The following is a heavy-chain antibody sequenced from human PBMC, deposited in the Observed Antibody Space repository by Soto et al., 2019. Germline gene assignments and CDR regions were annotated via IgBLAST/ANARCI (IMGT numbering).Heavy chain of an antibody. J-gene: IGHJ4*02. CDR1: GFTFSDSA. D-gene: IGHD3-3*01. V-gene: IGHV3-73*01. Sequence: PGGSLRLSCAVSGFTFSDSAMHWVRQASGEGLEWVGRVRSKAKTYATAYAASVKGRFTISRDDSKNTAYLQMNSLTVEDTAMYYCASRVPDVAYYGVFDYWGQGTLVTVSS. CDR2: VRSKAKTYAT. CDR3: ASRVPDVAYYGVFDY.